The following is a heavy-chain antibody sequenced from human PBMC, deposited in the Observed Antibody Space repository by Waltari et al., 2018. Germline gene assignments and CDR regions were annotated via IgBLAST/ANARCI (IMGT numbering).Heavy chain of an antibody. CDR2: IYYSGST. J-gene: IGHJ4*02. CDR3: ARGVVTAFFDY. Sequence: QVQLQESGPGLVKPSETLSLTCTVSGGSISSYYWSWIRQPPGKGLEWIGYIYYSGSTNYNPSLKSRVTISVDTSKNQFSLKLSSVTAADTAVYYCARGVVTAFFDYWGQGTLVTVSS. V-gene: IGHV4-59*01. CDR1: GGSISSYY. D-gene: IGHD2-21*02.